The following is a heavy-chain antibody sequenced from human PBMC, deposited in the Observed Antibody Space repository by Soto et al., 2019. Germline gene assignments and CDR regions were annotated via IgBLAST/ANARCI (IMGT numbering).Heavy chain of an antibody. V-gene: IGHV1-18*01. CDR3: ARDRIVVVPAAIGNYYYYGMDV. J-gene: IGHJ6*02. D-gene: IGHD2-2*02. CDR2: ISAYNGNT. Sequence: QVQLVQSGAEVKKPGASVKVSCKVSGYTPTELSMHWVRQAPGKGLEWMGWISAYNGNTNYAQKLQGRVTMTTDTSTSTAYMELRSLRSDDTAVYYCARDRIVVVPAAIGNYYYYGMDVWGQGTTVTVSS. CDR1: GYTPTELS.